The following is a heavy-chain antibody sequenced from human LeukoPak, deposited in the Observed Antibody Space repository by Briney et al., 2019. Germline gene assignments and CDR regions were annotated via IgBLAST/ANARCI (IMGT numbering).Heavy chain of an antibody. Sequence: GESLRLSCAASGFTFSSYAMSWVRQAPGKGLEWVSGINTSGGSTAYADSVKGRFTISRDNPRNTLYMRMNSLRAEDTALYYCAIMHPYYDGNGYWVQWGQGTLVTVSS. V-gene: IGHV3-23*01. CDR1: GFTFSSYA. D-gene: IGHD3-22*01. CDR2: INTSGGST. J-gene: IGHJ4*02. CDR3: AIMHPYYDGNGYWVQ.